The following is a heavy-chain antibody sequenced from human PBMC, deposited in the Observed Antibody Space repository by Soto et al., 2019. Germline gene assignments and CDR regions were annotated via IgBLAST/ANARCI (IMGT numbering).Heavy chain of an antibody. J-gene: IGHJ6*02. CDR1: GYTFTSYA. CDR2: INAGNGNT. V-gene: IGHV1-3*01. CDR3: ARGRGPSYGMDV. Sequence: ASVKVSCKASGYTFTSYAMHWVRQAPGQRLEWMGWINAGNGNTKYSQKFQGRVTITRDTSASTAYIELSSLRSEDTAVYYCARGRGPSYGMDVWGQGTTVTV.